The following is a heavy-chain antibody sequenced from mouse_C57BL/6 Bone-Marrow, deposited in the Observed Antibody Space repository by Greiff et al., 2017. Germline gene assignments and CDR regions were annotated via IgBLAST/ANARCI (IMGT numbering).Heavy chain of an antibody. Sequence: VQLQQSGPELVKPGASVKISCKASGYTFTDYYMNWVKQSHGKSLEWIGDINPNNGGTSYNQKFKGKATLTVDKSSSTAYMELRSLTSEDSAVYYCAIGAMDYWGQGTSVTVSS. V-gene: IGHV1-26*01. CDR2: INPNNGGT. CDR1: GYTFTDYY. J-gene: IGHJ4*01. CDR3: AIGAMDY.